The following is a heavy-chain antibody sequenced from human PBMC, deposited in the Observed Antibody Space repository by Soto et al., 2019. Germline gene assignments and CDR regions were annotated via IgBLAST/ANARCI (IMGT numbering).Heavy chain of an antibody. J-gene: IGHJ5*02. CDR3: SRRHRPHDYGDFLRGYDWFDP. Sequence: QVQLVQSGAEVNKPGASVKVSCKASGYTFTSYYMHWVRQAPGHGLEWMVIINPSGGSTSYAQKFQGRATITRDTSRSTVYMELSSLRSEDTAVYYWSRRHRPHDYGDFLRGYDWFDPWGQGTLVTVSS. D-gene: IGHD4-17*01. CDR2: INPSGGST. V-gene: IGHV1-46*01. CDR1: GYTFTSYY.